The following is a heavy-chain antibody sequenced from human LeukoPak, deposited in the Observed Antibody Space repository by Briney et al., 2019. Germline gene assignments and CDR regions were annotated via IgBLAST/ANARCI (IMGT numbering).Heavy chain of an antibody. CDR2: ISYDGSNK. D-gene: IGHD3-10*01. V-gene: IGHV3-30-3*01. CDR1: GFTFSSYA. CDR3: AKDDGEYYYGSGSYYDAFDI. J-gene: IGHJ3*02. Sequence: GGSLRLSCAASGFTFSSYAMSWVRQAPGKGLEWVAVISYDGSNKYYADSVKGRFTISRDNTKNSLYLQMNSLRAEDTALYYCAKDDGEYYYGSGSYYDAFDIWGQGTMVTVSS.